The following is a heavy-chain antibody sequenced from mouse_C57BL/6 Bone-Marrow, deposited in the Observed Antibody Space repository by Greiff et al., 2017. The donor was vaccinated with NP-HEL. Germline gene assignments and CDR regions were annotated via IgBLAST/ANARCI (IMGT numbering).Heavy chain of an antibody. V-gene: IGHV14-4*01. CDR1: GFNIKDDY. D-gene: IGHD2-4*01. Sequence: DVQLQHTLSYLFSPVASVKLSCTASGFNIKDDYMHWVKQRPEQGLEWIGWIDPENGDTEYASKFQGKATITADTSSNTAYLQLSSLTSEDTAVYYCTGITDYWGQGTTLTVSS. J-gene: IGHJ2*01. CDR2: IDPENGDT. CDR3: TGITDY.